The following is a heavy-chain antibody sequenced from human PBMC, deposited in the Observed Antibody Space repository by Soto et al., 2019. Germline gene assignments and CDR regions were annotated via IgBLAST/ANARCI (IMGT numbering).Heavy chain of an antibody. V-gene: IGHV3-30-3*01. Sequence: GGSLRLSCAASGFTFSSYAMHWVRQAPGKGLEWVAVISYDGSNKYYADSVKGRFTISRDNSKNTLYLQMNSLRAEDTAVYYCARDINYYDSSGYYWPFDYWGQGTLVTVSS. D-gene: IGHD3-22*01. CDR1: GFTFSSYA. J-gene: IGHJ4*02. CDR3: ARDINYYDSSGYYWPFDY. CDR2: ISYDGSNK.